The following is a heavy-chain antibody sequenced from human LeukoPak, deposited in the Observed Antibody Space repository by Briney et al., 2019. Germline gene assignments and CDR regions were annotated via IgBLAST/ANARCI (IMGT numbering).Heavy chain of an antibody. CDR2: IIPIFGTA. CDR3: AREGVEMTTIKFYY. CDR1: GGTFSSYA. V-gene: IGHV1-69*13. D-gene: IGHD5-24*01. J-gene: IGHJ4*02. Sequence: ASVKVSCKASGGTFSSYAISWVRQAPGQGLEWMGGIIPIFGTANYAQKFQGRVTITADESTSTAYMELSSLRSEDTAVYYCAREGVEMTTIKFYYWGQGTLVTVSS.